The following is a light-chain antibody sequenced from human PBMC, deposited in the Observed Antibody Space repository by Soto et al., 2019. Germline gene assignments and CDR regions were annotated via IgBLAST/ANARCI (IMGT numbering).Light chain of an antibody. CDR1: NIGSKT. J-gene: IGLJ1*01. V-gene: IGLV3-21*02. CDR2: DDS. CDR3: QVWDSSSDHFDV. Sequence: SYELTQAPSLSVAPGQTARITCGGNNIGSKTVHWYQQKPGQAPELVVYDDSDRPSGIPERFSGSNSGNTATLTISRVEAGDEADYYCQVWDSSSDHFDVFGTGTKVTVL.